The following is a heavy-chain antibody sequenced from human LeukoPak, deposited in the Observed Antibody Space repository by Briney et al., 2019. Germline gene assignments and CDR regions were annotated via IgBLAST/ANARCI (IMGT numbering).Heavy chain of an antibody. CDR1: GFTFSSYE. D-gene: IGHD3-9*01. Sequence: GGSLRLSCAASGFTFSSYEMNWVRQAPGKGLEWVSYTSSSGSTIYYADSVKGRFTISRDNAKNSLYLQMNSLRAEDTAVYYCAREEVLRYFDWSPRAFDYWGQGTLVTVSS. J-gene: IGHJ4*02. V-gene: IGHV3-48*03. CDR3: AREEVLRYFDWSPRAFDY. CDR2: TSSSGSTI.